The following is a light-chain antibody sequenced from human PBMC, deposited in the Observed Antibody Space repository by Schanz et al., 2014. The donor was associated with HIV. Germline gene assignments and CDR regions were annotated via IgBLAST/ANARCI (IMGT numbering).Light chain of an antibody. CDR2: DAA. V-gene: IGKV3-20*01. CDR1: QSVSFN. Sequence: EVVMTQSPATLSVSPGEGATLSCRASQSVSFNLAWYQQKPGQAPKLLIYDAATRATGIPARFSGSGSGTDFTLTISRLEPEDFAVYYCQQYGSSLFSFGGGTKVEI. J-gene: IGKJ4*01. CDR3: QQYGSSLFS.